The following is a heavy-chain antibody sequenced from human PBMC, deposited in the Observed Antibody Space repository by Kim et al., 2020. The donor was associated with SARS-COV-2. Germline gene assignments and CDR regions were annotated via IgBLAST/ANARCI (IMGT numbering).Heavy chain of an antibody. CDR2: IIPIFGTA. D-gene: IGHD3-10*01. V-gene: IGHV1-69*13. Sequence: SVKVSCKASGGTFSSYAISWVRQAPGQGLEWMGGIIPIFGTANYAQKFQGRVTITADESTSTAYMELSSLRSEDTAVYYCARGWPVVTMVRGVIINYFDYWGQGTLVTVSS. CDR1: GGTFSSYA. CDR3: ARGWPVVTMVRGVIINYFDY. J-gene: IGHJ4*02.